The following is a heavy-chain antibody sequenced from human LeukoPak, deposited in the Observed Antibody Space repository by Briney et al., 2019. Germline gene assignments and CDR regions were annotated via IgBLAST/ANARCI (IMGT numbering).Heavy chain of an antibody. D-gene: IGHD2-21*01. CDR3: ATANCGGDCFAFDI. J-gene: IGHJ3*02. Sequence: SETLSLTCAVYGGSFSGYYWSWIRQPPGKGLEWIGEINHSGSTNYNPSLKSRVTMSVDTSKNQFSLKLSSVTAADTAVYYCATANCGGDCFAFDIWGQGTMVTVSS. V-gene: IGHV4-34*01. CDR2: INHSGST. CDR1: GGSFSGYY.